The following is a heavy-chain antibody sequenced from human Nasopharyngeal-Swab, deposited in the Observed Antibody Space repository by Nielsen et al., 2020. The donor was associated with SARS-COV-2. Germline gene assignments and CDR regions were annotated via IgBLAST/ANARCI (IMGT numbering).Heavy chain of an antibody. CDR1: GYTFTSYG. V-gene: IGHV1-18*01. Sequence: ASVKVSCKASGYTFTSYGISWVRQAPGQGLEWMGWISAYNGNTNYAQKPQGRVTMTTDTSTSTAYMELRSLRSDDTAVYYCARDSRYFDWHASYYYYGMDVWGQGTTVTVSS. D-gene: IGHD3-9*01. CDR2: ISAYNGNT. CDR3: ARDSRYFDWHASYYYYGMDV. J-gene: IGHJ6*02.